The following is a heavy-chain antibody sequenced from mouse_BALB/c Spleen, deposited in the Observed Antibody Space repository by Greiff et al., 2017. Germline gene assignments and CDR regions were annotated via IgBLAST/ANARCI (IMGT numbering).Heavy chain of an antibody. CDR3: ARRYGDYGGDIDV. J-gene: IGHJ1*01. V-gene: IGHV2-2*02. CDR1: GFSLTSYG. D-gene: IGHD2-4*01. CDR2: IWSGGST. Sequence: QVQLQQSGPGLVQPSQSLSITCTVSGFSLTSYGVHWVRQSPGKGLEWLGVIWSGGSTDYNAAFISRLSISKDNSKSQVFFKKNSLQANDTAIYYWARRYGDYGGDIDVWGAGTTVTVSS.